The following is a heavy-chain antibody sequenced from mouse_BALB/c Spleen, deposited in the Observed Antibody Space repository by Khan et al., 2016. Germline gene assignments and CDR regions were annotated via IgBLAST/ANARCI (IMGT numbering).Heavy chain of an antibody. V-gene: IGHV3-2*02. CDR3: ARTARIKY. CDR1: GYSITSGYG. D-gene: IGHD1-2*01. CDR2: ISYSGST. Sequence: EVKLLESGPGLVKPSQSLSLTYTVTGYSITSGYGWNWIRQFPGNKLEWMGYISYSGSTNYNPSLKSRISITRDPSKNQFFLQLNSVTTEDTATYYCARTARIKYWGQGTTLTVSS. J-gene: IGHJ2*01.